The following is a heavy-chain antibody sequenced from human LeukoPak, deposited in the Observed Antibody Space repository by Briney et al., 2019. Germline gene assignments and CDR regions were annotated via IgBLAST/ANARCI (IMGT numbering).Heavy chain of an antibody. J-gene: IGHJ5*02. Sequence: GGSLGLSCAASGFTFNNYWMHWVRQPPGKGLLWVSRINTDGSTTNYADSVKGRFTISRDNAKNMVYLQMNSLRGEDTAVYYCARENFDPWGQGTQVTVSS. CDR3: ARENFDP. CDR1: GFTFNNYW. V-gene: IGHV3-74*01. CDR2: INTDGSTT.